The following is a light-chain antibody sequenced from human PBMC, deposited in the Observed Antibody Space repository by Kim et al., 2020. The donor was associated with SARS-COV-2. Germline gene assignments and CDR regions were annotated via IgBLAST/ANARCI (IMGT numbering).Light chain of an antibody. CDR1: QSVTRW. J-gene: IGKJ2*01. V-gene: IGKV1-5*01. Sequence: SAFGGDRVTITCRASQSVTRWLAVYQQKPGKAPKLLIYDASSLESGVPSRFSGSGFETEFTLTIDSLQPDDSATYYCQHFKSYSYTFGQGTKLEI. CDR3: QHFKSYSYT. CDR2: DAS.